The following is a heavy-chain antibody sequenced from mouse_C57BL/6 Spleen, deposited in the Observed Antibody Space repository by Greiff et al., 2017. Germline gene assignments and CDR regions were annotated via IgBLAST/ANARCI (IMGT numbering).Heavy chain of an antibody. D-gene: IGHD2-4*01. CDR3: AREGGIYYDLFDY. CDR1: GYTFTSYW. Sequence: QVQLQQPGTELVKPGASVKLSCKASGYTFTSYWLHWVKQRPGQGLEWIGNINPSNGGTNYNEKFKSKATLTVDKSSSTAYMQLSSLTSEDSAVYYCAREGGIYYDLFDYWGQGTTLTVSS. J-gene: IGHJ2*01. V-gene: IGHV1-53*01. CDR2: INPSNGGT.